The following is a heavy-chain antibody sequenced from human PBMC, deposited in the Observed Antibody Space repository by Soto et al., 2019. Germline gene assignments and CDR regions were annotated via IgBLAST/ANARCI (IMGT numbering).Heavy chain of an antibody. D-gene: IGHD2-2*03. J-gene: IGHJ4*02. CDR1: GFTFSSYA. CDR3: AKEGGYCSSTSCYGRVYY. Sequence: QPGGSLRLSCAASGFTFSSYAMSWVRQAPGKGLEWVSAISGSGGSTYYADSVKGRFTISRDNSKNTLYLQMNSLRAEDTAVYYFAKEGGYCSSTSCYGRVYYWGQGTLVTVSS. CDR2: ISGSGGST. V-gene: IGHV3-23*01.